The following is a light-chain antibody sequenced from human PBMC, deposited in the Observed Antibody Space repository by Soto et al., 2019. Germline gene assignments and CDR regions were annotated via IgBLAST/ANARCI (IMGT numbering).Light chain of an antibody. Sequence: EIVMTQSPATLSVSPGERATLSCRASQSVSSNLAWYQQKPGQAPTLLIYGASARATGIPARFSGSGSGTEFTLTISSLQSEDIATYYCQQYDNLSFTFGPGTKVDIK. CDR2: GAS. V-gene: IGKV3-15*01. CDR3: QQYDNLSFT. J-gene: IGKJ3*01. CDR1: QSVSSN.